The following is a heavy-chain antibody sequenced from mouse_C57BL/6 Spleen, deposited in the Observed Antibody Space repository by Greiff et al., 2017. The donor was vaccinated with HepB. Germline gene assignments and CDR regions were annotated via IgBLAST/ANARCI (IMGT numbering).Heavy chain of an antibody. CDR2: IYPGDGDT. J-gene: IGHJ2*01. V-gene: IGHV1-80*01. CDR3: ARRGGDSSGYPYFDY. Sequence: QVQLQQSGAELVKPGASVKISCKASGYAFSSYWMNWVKQRPGKGLEWIGQIYPGDGDTNYNGKFKGKATLTADKSSSTAYMQLSSLTSEDSAVYFCARRGGDSSGYPYFDYWGQGTTLTVSS. D-gene: IGHD3-2*02. CDR1: GYAFSSYW.